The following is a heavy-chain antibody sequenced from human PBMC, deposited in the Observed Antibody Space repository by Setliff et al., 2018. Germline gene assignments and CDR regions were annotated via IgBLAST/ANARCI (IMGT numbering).Heavy chain of an antibody. J-gene: IGHJ6*02. CDR1: GYTFTSYA. V-gene: IGHV1-3*01. D-gene: IGHD2-15*01. CDR3: AHTIVGYCSGISCYDYYYGMDV. CDR2: INAGNGNT. Sequence: ASVKVSCKASGYTFTSYAMHWVRQAPGQRLEWMGWINAGNGNTKYSQKFQGRVTMTEDTSTDTAYMELSSLRSEDTALYYCAHTIVGYCSGISCYDYYYGMDVWGQGTTVTVSS.